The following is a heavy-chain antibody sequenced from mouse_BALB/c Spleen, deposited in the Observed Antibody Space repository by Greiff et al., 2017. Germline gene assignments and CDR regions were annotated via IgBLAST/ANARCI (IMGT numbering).Heavy chain of an antibody. J-gene: IGHJ2*01. V-gene: IGHV1-54*01. Sequence: QVQLQQSGAELVRPGTSVKVSCKASGYAFTNYLIEWVKQRPGQGLEWIGVINPGSGGTNYNEKFKGKATLTADKSSSTAYMQLSSLTSDDSAVYFCAREGLDYWGQGTTLTVSS. CDR3: AREGLDY. CDR2: INPGSGGT. CDR1: GYAFTNYL.